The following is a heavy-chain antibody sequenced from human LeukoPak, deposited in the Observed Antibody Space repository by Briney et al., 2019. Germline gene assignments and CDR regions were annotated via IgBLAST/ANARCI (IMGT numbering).Heavy chain of an antibody. D-gene: IGHD6-19*01. CDR2: ISIYNTNT. V-gene: IGHV1-18*01. J-gene: IGHJ5*02. Sequence: ASVKVSCKASGYTFSSYGISWVRQAPGQGLEWMGWISIYNTNTNYAQNLQGRVTMTTDTSTSTAYMELRGLRSDDTAMYYCARDVGITVADSFDPWGQGTLVTVSS. CDR1: GYTFSSYG. CDR3: ARDVGITVADSFDP.